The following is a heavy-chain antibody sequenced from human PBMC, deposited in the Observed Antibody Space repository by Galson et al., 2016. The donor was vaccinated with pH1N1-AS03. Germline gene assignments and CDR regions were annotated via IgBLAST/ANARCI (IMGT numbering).Heavy chain of an antibody. Sequence: SVKVSCKASGYTFISYVMHWVRQAPGQRLEWMGWINAGNGNTTYSQSLQGRVTITRDTSASKAYMGLSSLRSEDTAVYYCARGRGSYGMDVWGQGTTVTVSS. V-gene: IGHV1-3*01. D-gene: IGHD1-26*01. CDR2: INAGNGNT. CDR1: GYTFISYV. J-gene: IGHJ6*02. CDR3: ARGRGSYGMDV.